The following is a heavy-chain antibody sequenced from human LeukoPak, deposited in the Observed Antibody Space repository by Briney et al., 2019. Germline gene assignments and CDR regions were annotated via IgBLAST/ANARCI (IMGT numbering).Heavy chain of an antibody. CDR2: IYYSGST. CDR3: ARAALTMGATKFDY. Sequence: SETLSLTCTVSGGSISSYYWSWIRQPPGKGREWIGYIYYSGSTNYNPSLKSRVTISLDASKSQFSLKLSSVTAADTALYYCARAALTMGATKFDYWGQGTLVTVSS. D-gene: IGHD1-26*01. J-gene: IGHJ4*02. V-gene: IGHV4-59*01. CDR1: GGSISSYY.